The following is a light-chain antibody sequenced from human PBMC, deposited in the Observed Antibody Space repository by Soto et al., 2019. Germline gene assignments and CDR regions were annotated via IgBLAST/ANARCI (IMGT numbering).Light chain of an antibody. J-gene: IGKJ4*01. CDR1: HSVSHN. V-gene: IGKV3-15*01. Sequence: ETVMTQSPASLSVSPGERATLSCRASHSVSHNLAWYQKKPGQAPRLLIYHASTRAPGIPARFSGSGSGTGLTHTISCVQSEDSAVYYCQHYNSWPLTFGGGTKVE. CDR3: QHYNSWPLT. CDR2: HAS.